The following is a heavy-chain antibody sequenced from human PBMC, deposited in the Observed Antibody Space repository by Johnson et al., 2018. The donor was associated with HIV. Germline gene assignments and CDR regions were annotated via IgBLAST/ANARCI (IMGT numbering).Heavy chain of an antibody. CDR1: EFTFSSYN. CDR2: ISSGNTTK. CDR3: TREVPGSVLGVTRVDAFDI. J-gene: IGHJ3*02. V-gene: IGHV3-48*01. Sequence: VQLVESGGGLVQPGGSLRLSCAASEFTFSSYNMNWVRQAPGKGLEWVSFISSGNTTKYYADSVRGRFTISRDNVKNSLYLQMNTLRAEYTAVYYCTREVPGSVLGVTRVDAFDIWGQGTMVTVSS. D-gene: IGHD3-16*01.